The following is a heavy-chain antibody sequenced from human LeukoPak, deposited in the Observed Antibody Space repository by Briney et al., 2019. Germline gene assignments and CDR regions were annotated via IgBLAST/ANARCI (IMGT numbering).Heavy chain of an antibody. CDR3: ARDLGGSGTYSDY. CDR1: GFTFSGYA. CDR2: ITGSGATT. V-gene: IGHV3-23*01. J-gene: IGHJ4*02. Sequence: GGSLRLSCAASGFTFSGYAMSRVRQAPGKGLEWVSLITGSGATTYYADSVRGRFTVSRDNSKNTLYLQMNSLRAEDTAVYYCARDLGGSGTYSDYWGQGTLVTVSS. D-gene: IGHD3-10*01.